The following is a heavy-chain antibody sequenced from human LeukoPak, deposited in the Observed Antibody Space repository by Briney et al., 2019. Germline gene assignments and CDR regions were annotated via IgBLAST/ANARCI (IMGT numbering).Heavy chain of an antibody. D-gene: IGHD6-19*01. Sequence: PSETLSLTCTVSGGSISSSSYYWGWIRQPPGKGLEWIGSIYYSGSTYYNPSLKSRVTISVDTSKNQFSLKLSSVTAADTAVYYCNRFEGIAVAEGFDYWGQGTLVTVSS. J-gene: IGHJ4*02. CDR1: GGSISSSSYY. V-gene: IGHV4-39*07. CDR3: NRFEGIAVAEGFDY. CDR2: IYYSGST.